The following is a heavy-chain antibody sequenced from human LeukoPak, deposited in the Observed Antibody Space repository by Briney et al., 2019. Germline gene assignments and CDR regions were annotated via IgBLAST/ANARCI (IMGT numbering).Heavy chain of an antibody. CDR1: GGPISRHY. CDR2: VHHSGST. CDR3: ARPKAAGAFDY. Sequence: SETLSLTCSVSGGPISRHYWTWIRQPPGKGLEWIGFVHHSGSTNYNPSLKSRVSTSLDTSKNQISLHLRSVTAADTAVYYCARPKAAGAFDYWGQGIRVIVSS. V-gene: IGHV4-59*11. D-gene: IGHD6-13*01. J-gene: IGHJ4*02.